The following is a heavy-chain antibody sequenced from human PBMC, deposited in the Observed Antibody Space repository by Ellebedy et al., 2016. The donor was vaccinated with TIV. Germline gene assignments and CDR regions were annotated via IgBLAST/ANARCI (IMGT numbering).Heavy chain of an antibody. CDR3: ARAPRGTVTTWIDY. V-gene: IGHV3-33*01. J-gene: IGHJ4*02. Sequence: GGSLRLSXAASGFTFSSYGMRWVRQAPGKGLEWVAVIWYDGSNKYYADSVKGRFTISIDNSKNTLYLQMNSLRAEDTAVYYCARAPRGTVTTWIDYWGQGTLVTVSS. CDR2: IWYDGSNK. D-gene: IGHD4-17*01. CDR1: GFTFSSYG.